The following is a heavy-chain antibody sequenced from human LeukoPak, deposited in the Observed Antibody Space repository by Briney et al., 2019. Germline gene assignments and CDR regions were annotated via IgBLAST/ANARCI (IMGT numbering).Heavy chain of an antibody. V-gene: IGHV3-53*05. J-gene: IGHJ4*02. CDR1: GFTVSSNY. CDR3: AKDRASVTDHLDY. CDR2: IYSGGST. D-gene: IGHD4-17*01. Sequence: GGSLRLSCAASGFTVSSNYMSWVRQAPGKGLEWVSVIYSGGSTYYADSVKGRFTISRDNSKNTLYLQMNSLRAEDTAVYYCAKDRASVTDHLDYWGQGTLVTVSS.